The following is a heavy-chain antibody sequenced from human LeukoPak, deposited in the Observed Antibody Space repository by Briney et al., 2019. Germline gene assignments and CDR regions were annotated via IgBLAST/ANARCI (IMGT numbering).Heavy chain of an antibody. CDR2: INSDGSNT. Sequence: GGSLRLSCAASGFTFRSYWMHWVRQAPGKGLVWVSHINSDGSNTDYADSVKGRFTISRDNSKNTLYLQMNSLRAEDTAVYYCARDEERITMVRGVINPNYYYYYAMDVWGQGTTVTVSS. J-gene: IGHJ6*02. D-gene: IGHD3-10*01. CDR3: ARDEERITMVRGVINPNYYYYYAMDV. V-gene: IGHV3-74*01. CDR1: GFTFRSYW.